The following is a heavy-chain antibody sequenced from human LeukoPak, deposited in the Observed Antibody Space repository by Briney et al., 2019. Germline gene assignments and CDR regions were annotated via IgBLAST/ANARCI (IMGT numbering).Heavy chain of an antibody. D-gene: IGHD3-3*01. CDR1: GFSFSDYN. Sequence: GESLRLSCAASGFSFSDYNMHWLRQAPGKELEWVAFISSTSGTIHYADSVKGRFTISRDNARNSLYLQMNSLRVEDTAVYYCARGTSFGRGPFDYWGQGTLVTVSS. CDR3: ARGTSFGRGPFDY. V-gene: IGHV3-48*04. CDR2: ISSTSGTI. J-gene: IGHJ4*02.